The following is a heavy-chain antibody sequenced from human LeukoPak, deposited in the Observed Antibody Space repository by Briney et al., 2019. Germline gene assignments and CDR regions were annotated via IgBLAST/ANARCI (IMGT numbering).Heavy chain of an antibody. CDR2: IYYGGSA. V-gene: IGHV4-39*01. D-gene: IGHD3-22*01. CDR1: GGSISSSSYY. Sequence: AQTLSLTCTVSGGSISSSSYYWGWIRQPPGKGLEWIGSIYYGGSAYYNPSLKSRVTISVDTSKNQFSLKLSSVTAADRSGYYCASFRWVLEFDYRGHGPRVTVSS. J-gene: IGHJ4*01. CDR3: ASFRWVLEFDY.